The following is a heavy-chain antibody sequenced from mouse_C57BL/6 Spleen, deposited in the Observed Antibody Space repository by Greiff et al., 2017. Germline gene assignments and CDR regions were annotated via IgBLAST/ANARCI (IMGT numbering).Heavy chain of an antibody. CDR3: GTADFDY. CDR2: FDPSDSYT. J-gene: IGHJ2*01. Sequence: QVQLQQPGAELVKPGPSVKLSCKASGYTFTSYCMQWVKQRPRQGLEWIGEFDPSDSYTNYNQKFTSKATLTVDTSSSTAYMQLSSLTSEDSAFYCCGTADFDYWGKGTTLTVSS. V-gene: IGHV1-50*01. CDR1: GYTFTSYC.